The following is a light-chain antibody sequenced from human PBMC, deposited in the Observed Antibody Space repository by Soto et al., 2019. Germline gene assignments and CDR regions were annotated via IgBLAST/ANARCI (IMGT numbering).Light chain of an antibody. Sequence: EIVLTQSTATLSLSPGERATLSCRASQSVSSYLAWYQQKPGQAPRLLIYDASNRATGIPARFSGSVSGTDFPLTSSSLEHEDFAVYYCQQRSNWLTFGGGTKVEIK. J-gene: IGKJ4*01. CDR3: QQRSNWLT. CDR1: QSVSSY. CDR2: DAS. V-gene: IGKV3-11*01.